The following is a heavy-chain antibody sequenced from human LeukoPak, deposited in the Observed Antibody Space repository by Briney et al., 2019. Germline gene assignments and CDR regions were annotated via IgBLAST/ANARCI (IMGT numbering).Heavy chain of an antibody. CDR2: IIPIFGTA. Sequence: GASVKVSCKASGGTFSSYAISWVRQAPGQGLEWMGGIIPIFGTANYAQKFQGRVTITTDESTSTAYMELSSLRSEDTAVYYCAKNSGYDLGYYYYYMDVWGKGTTVTVSS. V-gene: IGHV1-69*05. D-gene: IGHD5-12*01. CDR3: AKNSGYDLGYYYYYMDV. J-gene: IGHJ6*03. CDR1: GGTFSSYA.